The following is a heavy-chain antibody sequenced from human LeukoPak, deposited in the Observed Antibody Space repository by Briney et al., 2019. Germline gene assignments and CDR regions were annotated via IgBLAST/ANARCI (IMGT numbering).Heavy chain of an antibody. V-gene: IGHV4-38-2*02. J-gene: IGHJ5*02. CDR1: GYSISSGYY. Sequence: SETLSLTCTVSGYSISSGYYWGWIRQPPGKGLEWIGSIYHIGSTYYNPSLKSRVTISVDTSKNQFSLKLSSVTAADTAVYDCARGIYWFDPWGQGTLVTVSS. CDR2: IYHIGST. CDR3: ARGIYWFDP.